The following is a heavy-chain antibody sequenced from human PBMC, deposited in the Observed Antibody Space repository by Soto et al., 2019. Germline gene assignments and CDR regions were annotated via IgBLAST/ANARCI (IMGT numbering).Heavy chain of an antibody. Sequence: GGSLRLSCVAPGFTFTNFWMSWVRQAPGKGLEWVANIKGDGSEKRYVDSVKGRFTISRDNAKNSVYLQMNSLRVEDTALYYCGRDEVRNGVGVWGPGTTVTVSS. CDR2: IKGDGSEK. V-gene: IGHV3-7*01. CDR1: GFTFTNFW. J-gene: IGHJ6*02. CDR3: GRDEVRNGVGV.